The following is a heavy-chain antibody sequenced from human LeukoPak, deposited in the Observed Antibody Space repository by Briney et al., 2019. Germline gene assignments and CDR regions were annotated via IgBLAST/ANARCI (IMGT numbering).Heavy chain of an antibody. CDR2: IIPIFGTA. CDR3: ARESGYSSGWFDGGFDY. CDR1: VGTFSSYA. D-gene: IGHD6-19*01. V-gene: IGHV1-69*05. J-gene: IGHJ4*02. Sequence: SVKVSSKASVGTFSSYAIIWVRQAPGQGLEWMGRIIPIFGTANYAQKFQGRVTITTDESTSTAYMELCSLRSEDTAVYYCARESGYSSGWFDGGFDYWGQGNLVTVSS.